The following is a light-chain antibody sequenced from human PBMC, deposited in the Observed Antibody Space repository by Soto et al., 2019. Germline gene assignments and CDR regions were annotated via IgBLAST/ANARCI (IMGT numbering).Light chain of an antibody. CDR3: QQRYKNPHT. Sequence: IQMTQSPSSLSASVGERVTITCRASQRIRTDLNWYQQRPGKAPKVLIYVASTLQTGVPSRFSGSSSGTDFNLPITSLEPEDFALYYCQQRYKNPHTFGGGTRVEIK. V-gene: IGKV1-39*01. J-gene: IGKJ4*01. CDR1: QRIRTD. CDR2: VAS.